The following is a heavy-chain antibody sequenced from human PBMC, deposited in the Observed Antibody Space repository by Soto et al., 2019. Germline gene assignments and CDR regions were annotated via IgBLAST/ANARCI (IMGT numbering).Heavy chain of an antibody. J-gene: IGHJ5*02. CDR2: INHSGST. CDR1: GVSFIGYY. V-gene: IGHV4-34*01. Sequence: SETLSLTCAVYGVSFIGYYWSWILQPPWKGLEWIGEINHSGSTNYNPSLKSRVTISVDTSKNQFSLKLSSVTAADTAVYYCARCVGEMDKIMEGWFDPWGQGSLGTGS. D-gene: IGHD3-10*01. CDR3: ARCVGEMDKIMEGWFDP.